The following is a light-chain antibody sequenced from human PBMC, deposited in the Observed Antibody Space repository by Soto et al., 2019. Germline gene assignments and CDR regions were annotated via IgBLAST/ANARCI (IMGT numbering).Light chain of an antibody. Sequence: EVVLTQSAAALSVSPGERVTLSCRASQSVDINLAWYQQKPGQAPRLLIYGASTRATDVPGRFSGSGAGAEFTLTISSLQSEDFAVYYCQQYRSWPRTFGQGTKVDIK. CDR3: QQYRSWPRT. CDR2: GAS. CDR1: QSVDIN. J-gene: IGKJ1*01. V-gene: IGKV3-15*01.